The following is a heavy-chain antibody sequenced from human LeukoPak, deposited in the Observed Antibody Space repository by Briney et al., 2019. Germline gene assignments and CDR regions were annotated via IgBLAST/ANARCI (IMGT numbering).Heavy chain of an antibody. D-gene: IGHD6-6*01. CDR3: ATDLQASTVGYSSSSWEY. CDR1: GYTLTELS. Sequence: ASVTVSCKVSGYTLTELSMHWVRQAPGKGLGWMGGFDPEDGETIYAQKSQGRVTMTEDTSTDTAYMELSSLRSEDTAVYYCATDLQASTVGYSSSSWEYWGQGTLVTVSS. J-gene: IGHJ4*02. CDR2: FDPEDGET. V-gene: IGHV1-24*01.